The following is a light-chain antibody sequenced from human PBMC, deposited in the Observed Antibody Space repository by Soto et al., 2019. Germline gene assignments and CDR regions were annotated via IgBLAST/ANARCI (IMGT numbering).Light chain of an antibody. CDR2: KAS. Sequence: DIQMTQSPSTLSASVGDRFTITCRASQTINRWLAWYQQKPGEVPKLLIYKASVLESGVPSRFSGSGSGTEFTLTISRLQPEDVATYYCQHWSFGQGTKVDTK. CDR3: QHWS. CDR1: QTINRW. J-gene: IGKJ1*01. V-gene: IGKV1-5*03.